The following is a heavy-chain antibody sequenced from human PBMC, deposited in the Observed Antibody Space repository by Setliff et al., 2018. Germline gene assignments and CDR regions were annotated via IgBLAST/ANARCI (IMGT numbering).Heavy chain of an antibody. CDR1: GYTLSNSI. V-gene: IGHV1-18*01. Sequence: ASVKVSCKASGYTLSNSILSWVRQAPGQGLEWMGWISAYNGKPYFAQKFQDRITLTTDTSTNTGYLELRGLRSDDTAVYYCLRLVRYCTKIACQATSGDEVWGLGTLVTVSS. J-gene: IGHJ4*02. CDR2: ISAYNGKP. D-gene: IGHD2-8*01. CDR3: LRLVRYCTKIACQATSGDEV.